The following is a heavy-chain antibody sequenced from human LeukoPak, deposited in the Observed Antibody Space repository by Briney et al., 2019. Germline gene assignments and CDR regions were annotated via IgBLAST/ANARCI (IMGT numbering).Heavy chain of an antibody. D-gene: IGHD3-3*01. CDR1: GFTFSSYW. CDR2: INSDGSST. Sequence: PGGSLRLSCAASGFTFSSYWMHWVRQAPGKGLVWVSRINSDGSSTSYADSVKGRFTISRDNAKNTLYLQMNSLRAEDTAVYYCARGDADYDFWSGYSTWGQGTLVTVSS. J-gene: IGHJ5*02. CDR3: ARGDADYDFWSGYST. V-gene: IGHV3-74*01.